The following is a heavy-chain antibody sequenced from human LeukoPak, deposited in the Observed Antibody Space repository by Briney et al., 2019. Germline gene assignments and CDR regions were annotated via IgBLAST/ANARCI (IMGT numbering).Heavy chain of an antibody. J-gene: IGHJ4*02. V-gene: IGHV3-23*01. CDR3: ATYRQVLLPFES. CDR2: ISGSGGDT. Sequence: GGSLRLSCAASGFTFSNYAMSWVRQAPGKGLEWVSAISGSGGDTFYTDSVKGRFTISRDNSKNTLYLQMKGLRAEDTAIYYCATYRQVLLPFESWGQGTLVTVSS. D-gene: IGHD2-8*02. CDR1: GFTFSNYA.